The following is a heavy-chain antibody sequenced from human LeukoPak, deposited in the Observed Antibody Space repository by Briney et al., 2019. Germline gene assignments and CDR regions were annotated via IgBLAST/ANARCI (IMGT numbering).Heavy chain of an antibody. CDR1: GFTFSSYA. J-gene: IGHJ3*02. V-gene: IGHV3-23*01. Sequence: PGGSLRLSCAASGFTFSSYAMSWVRQAPGKGLEWVSAISGSGGSTYYADSVKGRFTISRDNSKNTLYLQMNSLRAEDTAVYYCAKDSSYTAMVNDEAFDIWGQGTMVTVSS. D-gene: IGHD5-18*01. CDR3: AKDSSYTAMVNDEAFDI. CDR2: ISGSGGST.